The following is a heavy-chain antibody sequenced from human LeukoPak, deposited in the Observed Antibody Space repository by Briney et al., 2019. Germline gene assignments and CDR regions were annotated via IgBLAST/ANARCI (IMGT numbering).Heavy chain of an antibody. D-gene: IGHD3-16*02. Sequence: QSGGSLRLSCAASGFTFSSYAMSWVRQASGKGLEWFSIISGSGGSINYADSVKGRFTMSRDNSKNTVYLQMNSLRAEDTAVYYCAKDFSGIMITFGGVIVPGAFDIRGQGTMVTVSS. J-gene: IGHJ3*02. CDR1: GFTFSSYA. CDR2: ISGSGGSI. V-gene: IGHV3-23*01. CDR3: AKDFSGIMITFGGVIVPGAFDI.